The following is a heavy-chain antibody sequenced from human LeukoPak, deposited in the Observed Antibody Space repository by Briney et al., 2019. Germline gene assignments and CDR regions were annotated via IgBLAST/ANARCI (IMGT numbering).Heavy chain of an antibody. V-gene: IGHV3-53*01. CDR1: GLTVSSSY. CDR2: IYNDGST. CDR3: ARNILFAFDI. Sequence: GGSLRLSCAASGLTVSSSYMSWVRQAPGKGLEWVSIIYNDGSTYYADSMKGRFTISRDNSKNTLYLQVNSLRAEDTAMYYCARNILFAFDIWGQGTVVTVSS. J-gene: IGHJ3*02. D-gene: IGHD2/OR15-2a*01.